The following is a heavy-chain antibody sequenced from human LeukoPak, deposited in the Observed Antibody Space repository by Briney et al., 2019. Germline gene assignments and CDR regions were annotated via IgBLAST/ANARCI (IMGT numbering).Heavy chain of an antibody. J-gene: IGHJ4*02. CDR1: GGSFSGYY. V-gene: IGHV4-34*01. CDR3: ARGLRIGYSYALYYFDY. CDR2: INHSGST. Sequence: SETLSLTCAVYGGSFSGYYWSWIRQPPGKGLEWIGEINHSGSTNYNPSLKSRVTISVDTFKNQFSLKLSSVTAADTAVYYCARGLRIGYSYALYYFDYWGQGTLVTVSS. D-gene: IGHD5-18*01.